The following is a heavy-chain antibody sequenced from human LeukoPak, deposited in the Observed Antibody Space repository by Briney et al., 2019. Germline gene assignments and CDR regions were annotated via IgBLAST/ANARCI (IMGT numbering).Heavy chain of an antibody. D-gene: IGHD3-10*01. V-gene: IGHV4-59*01. CDR3: ARGDNYYGSGSKKFYYYYMDV. Sequence: SETLSLTCTVSGGSISSYYWSWIRQPPGKGLEWIGYIYYSGSTNYNPSLKSRVTISVDTSKNQFSLKLSSVTAADTAVYYCARGDNYYGSGSKKFYYYYMDVWGKGTTVTISS. J-gene: IGHJ6*03. CDR1: GGSISSYY. CDR2: IYYSGST.